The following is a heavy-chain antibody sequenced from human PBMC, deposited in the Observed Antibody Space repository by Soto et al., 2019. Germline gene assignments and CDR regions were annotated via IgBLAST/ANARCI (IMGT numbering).Heavy chain of an antibody. V-gene: IGHV3-23*01. Sequence: EVQLLESGGGLVQPGGSLRLSCAASGFTFSRHAISWVRQAQGKGLEWVSAISGSGGSTYYEDSVRGRFTISRDNSKNTLDLQMHSLRAEDTAVYYCAKVGYYDFWGVAKNWFDPWGQGTLVTVSS. D-gene: IGHD3-3*01. CDR2: ISGSGGST. CDR1: GFTFSRHA. CDR3: AKVGYYDFWGVAKNWFDP. J-gene: IGHJ5*02.